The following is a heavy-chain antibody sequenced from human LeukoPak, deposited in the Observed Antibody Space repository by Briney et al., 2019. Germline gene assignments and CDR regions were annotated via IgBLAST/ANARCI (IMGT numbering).Heavy chain of an antibody. D-gene: IGHD3-22*01. CDR1: GGSFSGYY. CDR3: ARDMGDYYDSSGAY. CDR2: INHSGST. Sequence: SETLSLTCAVYGGSFSGYYWSWIRQPPGKGLEWIGEINHSGSTNYNPSLKSRVTISVDTSKNQFSLKLSSVTAADTAVCYCARDMGDYYDSSGAYWGQGTLVTVSS. V-gene: IGHV4-34*01. J-gene: IGHJ4*02.